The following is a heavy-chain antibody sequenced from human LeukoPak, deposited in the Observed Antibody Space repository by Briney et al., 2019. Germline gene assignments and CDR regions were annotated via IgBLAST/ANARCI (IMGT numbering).Heavy chain of an antibody. CDR2: IIPIFGTA. V-gene: IGHV1-69*05. CDR1: GGTFSSYA. Sequence: GSSVKVSCKASGGTFSSYAISWVRQAPGQGLEWMGGIIPIFGTANYAQKFQGRVTITTDESTSTAYMELSSLRSEDAAVYYCASLEGYCSGGSCYPEVAFDIWGQGTMVTVSS. CDR3: ASLEGYCSGGSCYPEVAFDI. J-gene: IGHJ3*02. D-gene: IGHD2-15*01.